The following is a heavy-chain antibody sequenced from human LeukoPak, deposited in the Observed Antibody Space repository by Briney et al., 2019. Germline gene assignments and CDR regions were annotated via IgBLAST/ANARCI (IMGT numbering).Heavy chain of an antibody. J-gene: IGHJ4*02. V-gene: IGHV4-38-2*02. CDR2: IYHSGST. Sequence: KTSETLSLTCTVSGYSISSGYYWGWIRQPPGKGLEWIGSIYHSGSTYYNPSLKSRVTISVDTSKNQFSLKLSSVTAADTAVYYCARDGGQQWPEYYFDYWGQGTLVTVSS. CDR3: ARDGGQQWPEYYFDY. D-gene: IGHD6-19*01. CDR1: GYSISSGYY.